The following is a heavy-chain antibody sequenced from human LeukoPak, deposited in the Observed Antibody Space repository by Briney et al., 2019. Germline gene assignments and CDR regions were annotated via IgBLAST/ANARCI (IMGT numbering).Heavy chain of an antibody. CDR1: GGSFSGYH. D-gene: IGHD3-10*01. CDR3: ARHVSGRWFGDDYPYYADV. CDR2: IDPYGGS. V-gene: IGHV4-34*01. J-gene: IGHJ6*02. Sequence: PSETLSLTCAVYGGSFSGYHWSWIRQNTGKGLEWIGEIDPYGGSNYNPSLKSRVTVSVDTSKNQFSLKLNSVTAADTALYYCARHVSGRWFGDDYPYYADVWGQGTTVT.